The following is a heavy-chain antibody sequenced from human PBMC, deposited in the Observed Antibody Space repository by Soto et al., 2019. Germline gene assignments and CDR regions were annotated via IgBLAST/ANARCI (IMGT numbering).Heavy chain of an antibody. CDR1: GYSFGAYW. J-gene: IGHJ4*02. D-gene: IGHD5-12*01. Sequence: PGESLKISCQGSGYSFGAYWIGWVRQMPGKGLEWMGIIFPGDSDTRYRPSFQGQVTISVDRSINTAYLQWSSLKASDTAVYYCARDVRDGYNYWFDYWGQGTLVTVSS. CDR3: ARDVRDGYNYWFDY. CDR2: IFPGDSDT. V-gene: IGHV5-51*01.